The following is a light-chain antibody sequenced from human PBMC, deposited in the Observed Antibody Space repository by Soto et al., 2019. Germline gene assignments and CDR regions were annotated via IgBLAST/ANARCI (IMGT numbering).Light chain of an antibody. CDR1: QIIGDY. CDR3: QQSYSKPVA. V-gene: IGKV1-39*01. J-gene: IGKJ1*01. CDR2: AAS. Sequence: LAMQIIGDYLSCCRQEPGKSPELLIYAASSLQSGVPSRFSGSGSGTDFTLTISSLQPEDFATYYCQQSYSKPVAFGQGTKVDIK.